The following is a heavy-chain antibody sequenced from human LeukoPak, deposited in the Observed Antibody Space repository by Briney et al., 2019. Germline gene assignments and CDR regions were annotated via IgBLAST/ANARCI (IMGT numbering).Heavy chain of an antibody. J-gene: IGHJ4*02. Sequence: PSGTLSLTCTVSGGSLSSYYWGWVRQPPGEGLEWVGDFYFSGGTNYNPPLKSRVTISVDTSKNQFSLKLSSVTAADTAVYYCARDGPRYCSGGSCYSFPFDYWGQGTLVTVSS. CDR1: GGSLSSYY. D-gene: IGHD2-15*01. V-gene: IGHV4-59*12. CDR3: ARDGPRYCSGGSCYSFPFDY. CDR2: FYFSGGT.